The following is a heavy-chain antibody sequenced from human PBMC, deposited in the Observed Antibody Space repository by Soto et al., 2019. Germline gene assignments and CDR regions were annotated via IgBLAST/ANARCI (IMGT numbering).Heavy chain of an antibody. Sequence: QVQLVESGGGVVQPGSSLRLSCEGSGFTFRRYAMHWVRQAPGKGLDWVAVISADGGLEFYADSVKGRFAISRDNYKNTLYLQMNSLRAEDAAIYYCARGAVTGTSLFDYWGLGTLVTVSS. D-gene: IGHD6-19*01. J-gene: IGHJ4*02. V-gene: IGHV3-30*01. CDR1: GFTFRRYA. CDR3: ARGAVTGTSLFDY. CDR2: ISADGGLE.